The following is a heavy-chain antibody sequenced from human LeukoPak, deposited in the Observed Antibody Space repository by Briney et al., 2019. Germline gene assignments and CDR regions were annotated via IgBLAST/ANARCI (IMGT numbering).Heavy chain of an antibody. J-gene: IGHJ4*02. CDR2: IYSGGST. V-gene: IGHV3-66*01. Sequence: GGSLRLSCAASGFTVSSNYMSWVRQAPGKGLEWVSVIYSGGSTYYADSVKGRFTTSRDNSKNTLYLQMNSLRAEDTAVYYCARDLNYYGSGSPDFDYWGQGTLVTVSS. D-gene: IGHD3-10*01. CDR3: ARDLNYYGSGSPDFDY. CDR1: GFTVSSNY.